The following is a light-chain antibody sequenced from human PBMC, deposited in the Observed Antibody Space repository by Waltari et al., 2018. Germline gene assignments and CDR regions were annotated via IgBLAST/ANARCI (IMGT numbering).Light chain of an antibody. Sequence: QSALTQPASVSGSPGQSTTITCTGTASDVGTYNFVPWYQQHPGKAPKILIYEVSRRPSGVSSRFSASKSGNTASLTISALQADDEADYYCCSYAGSSTYVFGSGTKITVL. V-gene: IGLV2-23*02. J-gene: IGLJ1*01. CDR1: ASDVGTYNF. CDR2: EVS. CDR3: CSYAGSSTYV.